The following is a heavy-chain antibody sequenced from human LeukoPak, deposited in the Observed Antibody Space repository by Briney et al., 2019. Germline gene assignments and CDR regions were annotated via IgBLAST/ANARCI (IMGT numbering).Heavy chain of an antibody. Sequence: SSETLSLTCAVYGGSFSGYYWSWIRQPPGKGLEWIGEINHSGSTNYNPSLKSRVTISVDTSKNQFSLKLSSVTAADTAVYYCARGRYYYYGMDVWGQGTTVTVSS. J-gene: IGHJ6*02. CDR3: ARGRYYYYGMDV. V-gene: IGHV4-34*01. CDR1: GGSFSGYY. CDR2: INHSGST.